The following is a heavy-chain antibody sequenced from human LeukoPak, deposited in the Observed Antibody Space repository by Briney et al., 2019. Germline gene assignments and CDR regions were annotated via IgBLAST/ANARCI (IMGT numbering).Heavy chain of an antibody. CDR3: AKFNLLWFGELLYPPYFDY. D-gene: IGHD3-10*01. CDR2: ISIDGSEK. Sequence: GGSLRLSCAASGFIFRNYGMHWVRQAPGKGLEWVAVISIDGSEKYYADSVKGRFTISRDNSKNTLYLQMNSLRAEDTAVYYCAKFNLLWFGELLYPPYFDYWGQGTLVTVSS. J-gene: IGHJ4*02. CDR1: GFIFRNYG. V-gene: IGHV3-30*18.